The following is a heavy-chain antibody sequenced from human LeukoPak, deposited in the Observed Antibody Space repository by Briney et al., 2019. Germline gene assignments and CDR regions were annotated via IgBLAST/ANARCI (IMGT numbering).Heavy chain of an antibody. CDR2: IDNDVTTT. CDR3: AREYWGSSFDY. D-gene: IGHD2-15*01. Sequence: PGGSLRLSCAASGFTFSVYGMHWVRQAPGKGLVWVSRIDNDVTTTSYADSVRGRFTISRDNAKSTLCLQMNSLRAEDTAVYYCAREYWGSSFDYWGQGTLVSVSS. J-gene: IGHJ4*02. V-gene: IGHV3-74*01. CDR1: GFTFSVYG.